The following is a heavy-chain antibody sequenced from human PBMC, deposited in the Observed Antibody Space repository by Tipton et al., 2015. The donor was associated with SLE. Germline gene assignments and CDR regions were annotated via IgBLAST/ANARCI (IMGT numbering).Heavy chain of an antibody. D-gene: IGHD1/OR15-1a*01. V-gene: IGHV5-51*01. CDR2: VYCGDSTA. J-gene: IGHJ4*02. Sequence: QLVQSGAGVKKPGESLKISCQGSGYSFSSYWIGWVRQVPGKGLEWMGIVYCGDSTARYSPSSQGQVTLSADKSTTTASLQWSSLKTSDTAIYYCARHMTGTTHPDYWGQGTLVTVSS. CDR3: ARHMTGTTHPDY. CDR1: GYSFSSYW.